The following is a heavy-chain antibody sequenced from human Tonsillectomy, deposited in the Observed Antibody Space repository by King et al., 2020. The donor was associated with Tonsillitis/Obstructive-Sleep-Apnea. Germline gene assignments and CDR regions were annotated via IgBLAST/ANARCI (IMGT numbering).Heavy chain of an antibody. CDR3: AKEWCVGDCYIRAFDY. J-gene: IGHJ4*02. D-gene: IGHD2-21*02. Sequence: VQLVESGGGLVQPGGSLRLSCAASGFTFSSYAMSWVRQAPGKGLEWVSAISGSGGSTYYADSVKGRFTISRDNSKNTLYLQMNSLRAEDTAVYYCAKEWCVGDCYIRAFDYWGQGTLVTVSS. CDR2: ISGSGGST. V-gene: IGHV3-23*04. CDR1: GFTFSSYA.